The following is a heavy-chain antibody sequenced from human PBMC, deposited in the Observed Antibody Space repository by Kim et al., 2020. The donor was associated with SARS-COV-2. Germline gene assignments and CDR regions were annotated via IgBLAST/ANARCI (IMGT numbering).Heavy chain of an antibody. CDR2: IYYSGST. CDR3: ARDPNYYGSGHYGMDV. CDR1: GGSISSYY. J-gene: IGHJ6*02. D-gene: IGHD3-10*01. V-gene: IGHV4-59*01. Sequence: SETLSLTCTVSGGSISSYYWSWIRQPPGKGLEWIGYIYYSGSTNYNPSLKSRVTISVDTSKNQFSLKLSSVTAADTAVYYCARDPNYYGSGHYGMDVWGQGTTVTVSS.